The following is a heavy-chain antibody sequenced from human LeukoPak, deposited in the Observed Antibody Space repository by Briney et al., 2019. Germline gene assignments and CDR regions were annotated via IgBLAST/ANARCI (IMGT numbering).Heavy chain of an antibody. CDR1: GFTFSNHW. V-gene: IGHV3-7*05. CDR2: IKQDGSEM. Sequence: GGSLRLSCAASGFTFSNHWMSWVRQAPGKGLEWVANIKQDGSEMYYVDSVKGRFTISRDNAKNSLHLHMNSLRAEVTAVYYCASTQTFDNWGPGTLVTVSS. J-gene: IGHJ4*02. CDR3: ASTQTFDN.